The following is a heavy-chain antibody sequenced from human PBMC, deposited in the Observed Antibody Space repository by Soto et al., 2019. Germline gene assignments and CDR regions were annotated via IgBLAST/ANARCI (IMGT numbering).Heavy chain of an antibody. CDR1: GGSISSYY. CDR3: ARGPWNADFDY. J-gene: IGHJ4*02. Sequence: QVQLQESGPGQVKHSETLYLTCTVSGGSISSYYWSWIRQPRGKGLEWIGYIYYTGSTKYNPSLKSRVTTSVDTSKNQFSLRLSSVTAADTAVYYCARGPWNADFDYWGQGMVVTVSS. D-gene: IGHD1-1*01. CDR2: IYYTGST. V-gene: IGHV4-59*01.